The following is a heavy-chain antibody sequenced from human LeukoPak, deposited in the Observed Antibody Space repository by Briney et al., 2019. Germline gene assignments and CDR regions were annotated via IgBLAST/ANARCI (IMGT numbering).Heavy chain of an antibody. Sequence: SETLSLTCAVYGGSFSGYYWSWIRQPPGKGLEWIGEINHSGSTNYNPSPKSRVTISVDTSKNQFSLKLSSVTAADTAVYYCARGLDYVWGSYRYNPYRLASSNFDYWGQGTLVTVSS. V-gene: IGHV4-34*01. J-gene: IGHJ4*02. D-gene: IGHD3-16*02. CDR3: ARGLDYVWGSYRYNPYRLASSNFDY. CDR2: INHSGST. CDR1: GGSFSGYY.